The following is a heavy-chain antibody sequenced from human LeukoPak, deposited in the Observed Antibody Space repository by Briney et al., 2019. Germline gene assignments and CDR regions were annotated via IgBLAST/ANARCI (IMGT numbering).Heavy chain of an antibody. J-gene: IGHJ4*02. CDR3: ARAVLGDSGSADY. CDR1: GGTFSSYA. V-gene: IGHV1-69*06. D-gene: IGHD1-26*01. Sequence: GSSVKVSCKASGGTFSSYAISWVRQAPGQGLEWMGGIIPIFGTANYAQEFQGRVTITADKSTSTDYMEMSSLRSEDTAVYYCARAVLGDSGSADYWGQGTLVTVSS. CDR2: IIPIFGTA.